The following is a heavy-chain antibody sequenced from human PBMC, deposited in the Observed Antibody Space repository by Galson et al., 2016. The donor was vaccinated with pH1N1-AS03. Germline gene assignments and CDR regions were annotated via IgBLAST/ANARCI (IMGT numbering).Heavy chain of an antibody. CDR3: AKVEVVGTFNYYYYMDV. J-gene: IGHJ6*03. D-gene: IGHD6-19*01. CDR2: IIPVFGTT. V-gene: IGHV1-69*13. CDR1: GGSFSTYA. Sequence: SVKVSCKASGGSFSTYAITWVRQAPGQGLEWMGGIIPVFGTTSFAQKFQDRVSITADESTSTAFMELSSLRSEDTAVYYCAKVEVVGTFNYYYYMDVWGKGTTVTVSS.